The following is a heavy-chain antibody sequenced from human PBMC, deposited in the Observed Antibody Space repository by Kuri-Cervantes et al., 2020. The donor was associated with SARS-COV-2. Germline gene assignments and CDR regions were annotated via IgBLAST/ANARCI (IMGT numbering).Heavy chain of an antibody. D-gene: IGHD3-10*01. CDR1: GSSVSSHNY. CDR2: INHSGTT. V-gene: IGHV4-38-2*02. CDR3: ATLPGRGDYYTSVTVSDN. J-gene: IGHJ4*02. Sequence: GSLRLSCTASGSSVSSHNYWGWLRQPPGKGLEWIGSINHSGTTYYNPSLKSRITLSEDTSKNHFSLRLSSLTAADAAVYYCATLPGRGDYYTSVTVSDNWGQGTLVTVSS.